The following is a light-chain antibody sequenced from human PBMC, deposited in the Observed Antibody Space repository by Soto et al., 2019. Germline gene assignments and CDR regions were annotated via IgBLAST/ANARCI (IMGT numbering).Light chain of an antibody. CDR2: RNN. Sequence: QSVLTQPPSASGTPGQSVTISCSGSSSNIGSNYVYWYQQLPGSAPKLLIYRNNQRPSGVPDRISGSKSGTSASLAISGLRSEDEADYYCAAWDDILSGPVFGGGTKLTVL. V-gene: IGLV1-47*01. CDR1: SSNIGSNY. CDR3: AAWDDILSGPV. J-gene: IGLJ2*01.